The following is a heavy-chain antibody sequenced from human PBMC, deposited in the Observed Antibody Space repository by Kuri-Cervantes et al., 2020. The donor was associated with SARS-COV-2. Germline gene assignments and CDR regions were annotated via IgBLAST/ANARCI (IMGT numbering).Heavy chain of an antibody. D-gene: IGHD2-2*01. J-gene: IGHJ5*02. CDR3: ARQGVPAALGWFYP. CDR1: CGSISSYY. Sequence: SETLSLTCTVSCGSISSYYWSWIRQPPGKGLEWIGYIYYSGSTNYNPSLKSRVTISVDTSKNQFSLKLSSVTAADTAVYYCARQGVPAALGWFYPWGQGTLVTVSS. CDR2: IYYSGST. V-gene: IGHV4-59*08.